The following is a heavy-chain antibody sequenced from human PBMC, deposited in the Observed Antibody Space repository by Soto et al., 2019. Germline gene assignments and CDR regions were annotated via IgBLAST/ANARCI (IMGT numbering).Heavy chain of an antibody. CDR3: ARDPNSSGWRYFDY. CDR1: GFTFSSYA. CDR2: ISYDGSNK. J-gene: IGHJ4*02. D-gene: IGHD6-19*01. Sequence: LRLSCAASGFTFSSYAMHWVRQAPGKGLEWVAVISYDGSNKYYADSVKGRFTISRDNSKNTLYLQMNSLRAEDTAVYYCARDPNSSGWRYFDYWGQGTLVTVSS. V-gene: IGHV3-30-3*01.